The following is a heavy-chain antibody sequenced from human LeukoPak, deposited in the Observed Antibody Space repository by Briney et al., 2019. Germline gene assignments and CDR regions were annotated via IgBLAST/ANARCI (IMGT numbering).Heavy chain of an antibody. CDR1: GGTFSSYA. V-gene: IGHV1-18*01. D-gene: IGHD6-19*01. Sequence: ASVKVSCKASGGTFSSYAVSWVRQAPGQGLEWMGWISAYNGNTNYAQKLQGRVTMTTDTSTSTAYMELRSLRSDDTAVYYCARARAVAVSAFDIWGQGTMVTVSS. J-gene: IGHJ3*02. CDR3: ARARAVAVSAFDI. CDR2: ISAYNGNT.